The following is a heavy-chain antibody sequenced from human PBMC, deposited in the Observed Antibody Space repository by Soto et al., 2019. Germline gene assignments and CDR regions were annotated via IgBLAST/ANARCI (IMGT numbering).Heavy chain of an antibody. J-gene: IGHJ4*02. CDR3: ARVKATLYRHYYFDY. V-gene: IGHV4-34*01. D-gene: IGHD5-12*01. CDR2: INHSGGT. CDR1: GGSFSGYY. Sequence: SETLSLTCAVYGGSFSGYYWTWIRQAPGKELEWIGEINHSGGTNYNSSLKSRVTISVDTSKNLFSLRLRSLTAADTAVYFCARVKATLYRHYYFDYWGPGALVTVSS.